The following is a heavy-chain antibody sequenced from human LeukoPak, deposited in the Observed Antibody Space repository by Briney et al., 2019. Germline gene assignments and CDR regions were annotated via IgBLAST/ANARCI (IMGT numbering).Heavy chain of an antibody. CDR3: AKVAGYSSSWDIDY. V-gene: IGHV3-7*01. CDR1: GFTFSSYW. Sequence: GGSLRLSCAASGFTFSSYWMSWVRQAPGKGLEWVANIKQDGSEKYYADSVKGRFTISRDNSKNTLYLQMNSLRAEDTAVYYCAKVAGYSSSWDIDYWGQGTLVTVSS. D-gene: IGHD6-13*01. CDR2: IKQDGSEK. J-gene: IGHJ4*02.